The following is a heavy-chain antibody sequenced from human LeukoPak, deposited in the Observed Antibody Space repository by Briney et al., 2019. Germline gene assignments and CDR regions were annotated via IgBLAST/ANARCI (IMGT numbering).Heavy chain of an antibody. CDR1: GGSISSGSYY. CDR3: ARWENYYYYKDV. V-gene: IGHV4-61*02. Sequence: SQTLSLTCTVSGGSISSGSYYWSWIRQPAGKGLEWIGRIYTSGSTNYNPSLKSRVTISVDTSKNQFSLKLSSVTAADTAVYYCARWENYYYYKDVWGKGTTVTVSS. J-gene: IGHJ6*03. D-gene: IGHD1-26*01. CDR2: IYTSGST.